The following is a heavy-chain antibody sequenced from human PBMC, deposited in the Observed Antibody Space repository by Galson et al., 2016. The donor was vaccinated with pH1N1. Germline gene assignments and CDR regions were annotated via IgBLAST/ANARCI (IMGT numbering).Heavy chain of an antibody. Sequence: SVKVSCTASGATFNSYGIHWVRQAPGKGLEWMGDINPVFGTTNYAQRFQDRVTITAHDMELSGLRSEDTAIDYCATFSSSSAWRSLDVWGQGTTVTVSS. CDR3: ATFSSSSAWRSLDV. CDR1: GATFNSYG. V-gene: IGHV1-69*13. J-gene: IGHJ3*01. CDR2: INPVFGTT. D-gene: IGHD6-6*01.